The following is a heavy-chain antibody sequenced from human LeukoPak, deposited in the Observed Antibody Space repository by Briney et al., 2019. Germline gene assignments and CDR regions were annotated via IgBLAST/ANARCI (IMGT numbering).Heavy chain of an antibody. CDR1: GRSISSYY. V-gene: IGHV4-59*01. CDR3: ARAGYSYGTGYYFDY. Sequence: SETLSLTCTVSGRSISSYYWSWIRLPPGKGLEWLGYIYYTGATYYNPSLKSRVTISLDTSKNQFSLKLSSVTAADAAVYYCARAGYSYGTGYYFDYWGQGALVTVSS. CDR2: IYYTGAT. J-gene: IGHJ4*02. D-gene: IGHD5-18*01.